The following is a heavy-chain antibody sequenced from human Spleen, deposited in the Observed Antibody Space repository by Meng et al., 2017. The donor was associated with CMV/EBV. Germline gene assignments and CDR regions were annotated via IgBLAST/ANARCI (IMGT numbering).Heavy chain of an antibody. CDR3: ATGLGGDPPPFDY. V-gene: IGHV1-69-2*01. CDR1: GYTFTDHF. Sequence: SGYTFTDHFIHWVRQVPGKGLEWMGLVDPEDGDTEYPERFQGRVTITADTSTDTASMELSSLRSGDTAMYYCATGLGGDPPPFDYWGQGTLVTVSS. D-gene: IGHD3-10*01. CDR2: VDPEDGDT. J-gene: IGHJ4*02.